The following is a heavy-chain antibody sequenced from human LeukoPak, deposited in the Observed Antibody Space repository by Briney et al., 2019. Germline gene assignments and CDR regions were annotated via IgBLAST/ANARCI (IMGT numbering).Heavy chain of an antibody. CDR3: ARVTSRLGWFDP. CDR2: INHSGST. D-gene: IGHD4-23*01. Sequence: PSETLSLTCAVYGGSFSGYYWSWIRQPPGKGLEWTGEINHSGSTNYNPSLKSRVTISVDTSKNQFSLKLSSVTAADTAVYYCARVTSRLGWFDPWGQGTLVTVSS. CDR1: GGSFSGYY. J-gene: IGHJ5*02. V-gene: IGHV4-34*01.